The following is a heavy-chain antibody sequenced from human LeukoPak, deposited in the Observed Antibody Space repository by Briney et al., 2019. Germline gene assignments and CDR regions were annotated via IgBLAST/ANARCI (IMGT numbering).Heavy chain of an antibody. V-gene: IGHV3-11*01. CDR2: TSSSGGNI. J-gene: IGHJ4*02. CDR1: GFDLSDYY. CDR3: ARRRDYFDY. Sequence: PGGSLRLSCVVSGFDLSDYYMSWIRQAPGKGLEWISYTSSSGGNIYFADSVKGRFTMSRDNARGSLYLQMNSLTADDTAIYYCARRRDYFDYWGQGTLVTVSS.